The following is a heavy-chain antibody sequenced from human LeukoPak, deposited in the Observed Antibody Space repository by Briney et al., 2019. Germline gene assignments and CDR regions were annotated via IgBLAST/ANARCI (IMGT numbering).Heavy chain of an antibody. Sequence: GGSLRLSCAASGFTFSSYAMHWVRQAPGKGLEWVAVISYDGSNKYYADSVKGRFTISRDNSKNTLYLQMNSLRAEDTAVYYCARDFAAGILFAFDIWGQGTMVTVSS. J-gene: IGHJ3*02. CDR3: ARDFAAGILFAFDI. CDR2: ISYDGSNK. CDR1: GFTFSSYA. D-gene: IGHD6-13*01. V-gene: IGHV3-30-3*01.